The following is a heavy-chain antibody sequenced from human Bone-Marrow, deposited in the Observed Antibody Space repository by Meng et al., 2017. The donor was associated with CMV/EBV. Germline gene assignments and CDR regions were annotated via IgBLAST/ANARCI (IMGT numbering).Heavy chain of an antibody. CDR2: MGHDGGDK. D-gene: IGHD2-15*01. CDR1: GFSFSSHG. V-gene: IGHV3-30*02. CDR3: ARDQWYYFDY. J-gene: IGHJ4*02. Sequence: GESLKISCVASGFSFSSHGMHWVRQAPGKGLEWVAFMGHDGGDKHYSDSVKGRFTLSRDNSKNTLYLQMNSLRVADTAVYYCARDQWYYFDYWGQGTLVTVSS.